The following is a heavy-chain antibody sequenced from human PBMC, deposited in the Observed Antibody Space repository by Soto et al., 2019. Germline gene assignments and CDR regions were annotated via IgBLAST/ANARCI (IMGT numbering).Heavy chain of an antibody. D-gene: IGHD4-17*01. CDR1: GYTFTKNA. V-gene: IGHV1-3*01. CDR2: INPLNGYT. CDR3: TIDDYGTIYWRLDP. Sequence: QVQLVQSGAEVRKPGASVKVSCKTSGYTFTKNALHWVRQAPGRGPEWMGWINPLNGYTKYSERLKGRVTITRDTSASTAFMELRSLRSEDTATYYCTIDDYGTIYWRLDPWGQGTLVTVSS. J-gene: IGHJ5*02.